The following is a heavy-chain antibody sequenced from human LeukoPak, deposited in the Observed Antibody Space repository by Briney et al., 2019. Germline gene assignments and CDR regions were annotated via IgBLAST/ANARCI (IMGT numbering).Heavy chain of an antibody. J-gene: IGHJ4*02. V-gene: IGHV3-21*01. CDR2: ISSSSSYI. CDR3: ARDGVRGYSYGPYYFDY. Sequence: GGSLRLSCAASGFTFSSYSMNWVRQAPGKGLEWVSSISSSSSYIYYADSVKGRFTISRDNAKNSLYLQMNSLRAEDTAVYYCARDGVRGYSYGPYYFDYWGQGTLVTVSS. CDR1: GFTFSSYS. D-gene: IGHD5-18*01.